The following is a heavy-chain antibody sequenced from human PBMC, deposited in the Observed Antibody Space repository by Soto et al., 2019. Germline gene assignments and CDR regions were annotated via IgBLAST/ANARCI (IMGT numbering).Heavy chain of an antibody. CDR2: IWYDGSNK. V-gene: IGHV3-30*02. CDR1: GFTFSSYG. Sequence: SGGSLRLSCAASGFTFSSYGMHWVRQAPGKGLEWVAVIWYDGSNKYYADSVKGRFTISRDNSKNTPYLQMNSLRTEDTAVYYCAKGSSSVYYYYYGIDVWGQGTTVTVSS. CDR3: AKGSSSVYYYYYGIDV. D-gene: IGHD6-6*01. J-gene: IGHJ6*02.